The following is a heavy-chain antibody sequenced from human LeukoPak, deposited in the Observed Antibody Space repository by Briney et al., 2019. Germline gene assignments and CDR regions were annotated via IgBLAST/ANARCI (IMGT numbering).Heavy chain of an antibody. J-gene: IGHJ4*02. D-gene: IGHD2-15*01. Sequence: SVKVSCKASGGTFSSYAISWVRQAPGQGLELMGGIIPIFGTANYAQKFQGRVTITADESTTTAYMELSSLTSEDTAVFYCARGTRTLEAAPFDYWGQGTLVTVSS. CDR2: IIPIFGTA. CDR1: GGTFSSYA. V-gene: IGHV1-69*01. CDR3: ARGTRTLEAAPFDY.